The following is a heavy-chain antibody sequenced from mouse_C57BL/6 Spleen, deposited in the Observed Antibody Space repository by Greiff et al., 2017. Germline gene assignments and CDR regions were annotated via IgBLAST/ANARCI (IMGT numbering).Heavy chain of an antibody. CDR2: IYPGDGDT. V-gene: IGHV1-82*01. CDR3: NVHLDY. Sequence: VQLQQSGPELVKPGASVKISCKASGYAFSSSWMNWVKQRPGKGLEWIGRIYPGDGDTKYNGKFKGKATLTADKSSSTAYMQLSSLTSEDSAVYFCNVHLDYWGQGTTLTVSS. CDR1: GYAFSSSW. J-gene: IGHJ2*01.